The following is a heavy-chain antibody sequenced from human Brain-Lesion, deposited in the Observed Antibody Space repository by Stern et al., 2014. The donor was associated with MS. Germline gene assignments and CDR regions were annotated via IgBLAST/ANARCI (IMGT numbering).Heavy chain of an antibody. Sequence: QVQLQQSGPGLVKPSETLSLTCTVAGGSVSSTSYAWAWIRQPPGKGLEWIGTIYYSGNTYYSPSLKSRPTISLDTSKNHFSLPLRCVTAADTAVYYCAGEEDIRYCSGGSCTGNWFDPWGQGTLVTVSS. J-gene: IGHJ5*02. CDR3: AGEEDIRYCSGGSCTGNWFDP. D-gene: IGHD2-15*01. CDR2: IYYSGNT. CDR1: GGSVSSTSYA. V-gene: IGHV4-39*02.